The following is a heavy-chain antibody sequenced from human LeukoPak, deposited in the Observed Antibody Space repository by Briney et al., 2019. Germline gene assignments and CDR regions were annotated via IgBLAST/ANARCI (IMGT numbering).Heavy chain of an antibody. CDR2: ISGSGGST. Sequence: GGSLRLSXAASGFTFSSYAMSWVRQAPGKGLEWVSAISGSGGSTYYADSVKGRFTISRDNSKNTLYLQMNSLRAEDTAVYYCAKVGYCSSTSCSQWAFDIWGQGTMVTVSS. CDR3: AKVGYCSSTSCSQWAFDI. V-gene: IGHV3-23*01. D-gene: IGHD2-2*03. J-gene: IGHJ3*02. CDR1: GFTFSSYA.